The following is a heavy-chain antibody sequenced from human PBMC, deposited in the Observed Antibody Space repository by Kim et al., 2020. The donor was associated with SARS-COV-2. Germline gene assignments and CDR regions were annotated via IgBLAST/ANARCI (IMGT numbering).Heavy chain of an antibody. CDR3: ARETYYYDSGGYKDVYYFDY. Sequence: SETLSLTCTVSGGSISSDGYYWSWIRHHPGTSLEWIGYIYYSGSTYYSPSLKSRVTISVDTSKNQFSLKLSSVTAADTAVYYCARETYYYDSGGYKDVYYFDYWGQGTLVTVSS. D-gene: IGHD3-22*01. V-gene: IGHV4-31*03. CDR1: GGSISSDGYY. J-gene: IGHJ4*02. CDR2: IYYSGST.